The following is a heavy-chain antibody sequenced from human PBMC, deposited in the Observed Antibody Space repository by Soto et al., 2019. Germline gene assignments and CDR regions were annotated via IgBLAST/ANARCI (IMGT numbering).Heavy chain of an antibody. Sequence: QVQLQQWGAGLLKPSETLSLTCAVYGGSFSGYYWSWIRQPPGKGLEWIGEINHSGSTNYNPSLKSRVTISVDTSKNQFSLKLSSVTAADTAVYYCARGYCSGGSCYLPTGYYYMDVWGKGTTVTVSS. V-gene: IGHV4-34*01. CDR2: INHSGST. J-gene: IGHJ6*03. CDR1: GGSFSGYY. CDR3: ARGYCSGGSCYLPTGYYYMDV. D-gene: IGHD2-15*01.